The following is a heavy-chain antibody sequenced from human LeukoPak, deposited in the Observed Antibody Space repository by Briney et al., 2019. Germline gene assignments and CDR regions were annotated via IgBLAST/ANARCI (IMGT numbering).Heavy chain of an antibody. V-gene: IGHV3-74*01. J-gene: IGHJ6*03. D-gene: IGHD4-23*01. CDR3: ATFGGSGYVDSSNYLDV. CDR1: GFTFSNYW. Sequence: GGFLRLSCAASGFTFSNYWMHWVRQAPEKGLVWVSRMYGDGRSTNYADSVKGRFTISRDNAKNMVYLQMNSLRVEDTAVYYCATFGGSGYVDSSNYLDVWGKGTTVTISS. CDR2: MYGDGRST.